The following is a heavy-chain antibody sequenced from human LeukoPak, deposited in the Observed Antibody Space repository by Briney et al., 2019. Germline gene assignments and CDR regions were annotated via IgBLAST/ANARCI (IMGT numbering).Heavy chain of an antibody. D-gene: IGHD2-2*01. Sequence: ASVKVSCKASGYTFTNYHMHWVRRAPGQGLEWMGRINPNSGDTNYAQKFQGRVTMTRDTSISTAYMELSRLRSDDTAVYYCARDYCSSTSCLFDYWGQGALVTVSS. CDR1: GYTFTNYH. CDR2: INPNSGDT. CDR3: ARDYCSSTSCLFDY. V-gene: IGHV1-2*06. J-gene: IGHJ4*02.